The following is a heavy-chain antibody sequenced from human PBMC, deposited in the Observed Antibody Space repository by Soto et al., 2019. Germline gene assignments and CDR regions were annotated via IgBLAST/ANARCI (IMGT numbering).Heavy chain of an antibody. V-gene: IGHV1-69*13. CDR3: ARGRGYSGDDHYYYFDMDV. CDR2: SIPIFGTA. D-gene: IGHD5-12*01. J-gene: IGHJ6*02. Sequence: SVKVSCKAAGGTFNNYPITWVRQAPGEGLEWMGGSIPIFGTANYAQKFQGRVTISVDESTSTAYMELSSLRSEDTAVYYCARGRGYSGDDHYYYFDMDVWGQGTTVTVSS. CDR1: GGTFNNYP.